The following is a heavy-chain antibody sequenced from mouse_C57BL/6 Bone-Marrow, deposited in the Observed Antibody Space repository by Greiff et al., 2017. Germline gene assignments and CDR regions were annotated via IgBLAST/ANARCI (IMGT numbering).Heavy chain of an antibody. CDR3: TTGFYGYDHVTFAY. CDR1: GFNIKDDY. J-gene: IGHJ3*01. D-gene: IGHD2-2*01. CDR2: IDPENGDT. Sequence: VQLQQSGAELVRPGASVKLSCTASGFNIKDDYMHWVKQRPEQGLEWIGWIDPENGDTEYASKFQGKATITADTSSNTAYLQLSSLTSEDTAVYYCTTGFYGYDHVTFAYWGQGTLVTVSA. V-gene: IGHV14-4*01.